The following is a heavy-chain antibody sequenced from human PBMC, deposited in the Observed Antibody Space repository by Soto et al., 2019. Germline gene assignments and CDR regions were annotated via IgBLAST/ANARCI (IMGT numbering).Heavy chain of an antibody. CDR1: GGSISSSSYY. J-gene: IGHJ4*02. Sequence: SETLSLTCTVSGGSISSSSYYWGWIRQPPGKGLEWIGSIYYSGSTYYNPSLKSRVTISVGTSKNQFSLKLSSVTAADTAVYYCARQMITMIVVVIQPSYYFDYWGQGTLVTVS. V-gene: IGHV4-39*01. D-gene: IGHD3-22*01. CDR3: ARQMITMIVVVIQPSYYFDY. CDR2: IYYSGST.